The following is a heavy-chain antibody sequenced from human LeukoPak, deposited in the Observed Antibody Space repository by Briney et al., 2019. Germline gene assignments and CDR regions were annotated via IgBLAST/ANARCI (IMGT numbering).Heavy chain of an antibody. J-gene: IGHJ1*01. CDR3: AKGTAMATAEYFQH. CDR2: ISGSGGST. D-gene: IGHD5-18*01. V-gene: IGHV3-23*01. CDR1: GFTFSRYA. Sequence: GGSLKLSCAASGFTFSRYAMSWVRQAPGKGLEWVSAISGSGGSTYYADSVKGRFTISRDNSKNTLYLQMSSLRAEDTAVYYCAKGTAMATAEYFQHWGQGTLVTVSS.